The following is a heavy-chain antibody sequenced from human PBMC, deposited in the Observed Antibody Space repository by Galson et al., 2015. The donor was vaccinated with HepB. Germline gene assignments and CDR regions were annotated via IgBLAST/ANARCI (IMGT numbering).Heavy chain of an antibody. CDR3: ASSKGYCSGGSCYSHFDY. CDR1: GLTVSSNY. D-gene: IGHD2-15*01. CDR2: IYSGGST. V-gene: IGHV3-53*04. Sequence: SLRLSCAASGLTVSSNYMSWVRQAPGKGLEWVSVIYSGGSTYYADSVKGRFTISRHNSKNTLYLQMNSLRAEDTAVYYCASSKGYCSGGSCYSHFDYWVQGTLVTVSS. J-gene: IGHJ4*02.